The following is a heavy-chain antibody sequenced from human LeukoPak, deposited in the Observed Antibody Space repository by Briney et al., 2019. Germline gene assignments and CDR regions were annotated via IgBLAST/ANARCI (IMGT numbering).Heavy chain of an antibody. V-gene: IGHV3-30*02. Sequence: GGSLRLSCAASGFTFSDYYMSWIRQAPGKGLEWVAFIRNDGSNKYYADSVKGRFTISRGNFKKTMFLEMNSLRTEDTAVYHCAKDRWVGATDYFDYWGQGTQVTVST. D-gene: IGHD1-26*01. CDR3: AKDRWVGATDYFDY. J-gene: IGHJ4*02. CDR2: IRNDGSNK. CDR1: GFTFSDYY.